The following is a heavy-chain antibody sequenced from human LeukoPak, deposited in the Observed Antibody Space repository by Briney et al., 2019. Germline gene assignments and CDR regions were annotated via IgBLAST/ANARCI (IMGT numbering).Heavy chain of an antibody. D-gene: IGHD6-6*01. V-gene: IGHV4-59*01. J-gene: IGHJ4*02. CDR1: GGSISSYY. Sequence: SETLSLTCTVSGGSISSYYWSWIRQPPGKGLEWIGYIYYSGSTNYNPSLKSRVTISVDTSKSQFSLKLSSVTAADTAVYYCARGEQLGNDYWGQGTLVTVSS. CDR3: ARGEQLGNDY. CDR2: IYYSGST.